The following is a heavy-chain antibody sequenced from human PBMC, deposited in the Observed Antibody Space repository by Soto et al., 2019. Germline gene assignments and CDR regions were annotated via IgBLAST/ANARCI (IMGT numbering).Heavy chain of an antibody. V-gene: IGHV4-34*01. CDR3: ARRWRSSQLWFDY. Sequence: QVQLQQWGAGLLKPSETLSLTCEFNGESFSDFHWSWIRQPPGKGLEWIGDISHSGSTSHNPSLKSRVTTSIDASKNQFSLRLSSVTAADTAVYYCARRWRSSQLWFDYWGQGSLVTVSS. D-gene: IGHD3-16*01. CDR2: ISHSGST. J-gene: IGHJ4*02. CDR1: GESFSDFH.